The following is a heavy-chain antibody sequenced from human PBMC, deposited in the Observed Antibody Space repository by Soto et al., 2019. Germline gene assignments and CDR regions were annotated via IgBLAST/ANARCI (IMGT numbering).Heavy chain of an antibody. CDR1: GYSFTSYW. J-gene: IGHJ6*02. CDR2: IYPGDSDT. V-gene: IGHV5-51*01. Sequence: PGEAMNISCEGSGYSFTSYWIGWVRQMPGKGLEWMGIIYPGDSDTRYSPSFQGQVTISADKSISTAYLQWSSLKASDTAMYYCARSETAFYPWSGYHSYVMDFPGQGTTVTGSS. D-gene: IGHD1-26*01. CDR3: ARSETAFYPWSGYHSYVMDF.